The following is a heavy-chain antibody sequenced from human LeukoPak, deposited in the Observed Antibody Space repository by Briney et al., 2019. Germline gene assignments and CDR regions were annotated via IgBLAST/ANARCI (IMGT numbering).Heavy chain of an antibody. Sequence: GGSLRLSCEGTGYIYTSYWMNYWMGWVHQAPGKGLEWVSAISGSGGSTYYADSVKGRFTISRDNSKNTLYQMNSLRAEDTAVYYCAKDRTQALYYFDYWGQGTLVTVSS. CDR2: ISGSGGST. V-gene: IGHV3-23*01. CDR1: GYIYTSYW. J-gene: IGHJ4*02. CDR3: AKDRTQALYYFDY. D-gene: IGHD3/OR15-3a*01.